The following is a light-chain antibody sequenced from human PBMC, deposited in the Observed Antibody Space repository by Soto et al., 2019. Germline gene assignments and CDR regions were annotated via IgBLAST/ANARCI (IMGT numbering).Light chain of an antibody. CDR3: QQYGSSPPT. CDR2: GAS. Sequence: EIVLTQSPGTLSLSPGERATLSCRASQSVSSNYLAWYQRKPGQAPRLLIYGASNRATDIPNRFSGSGSGTDFTLTITRLEPEDLVVYYCQQYGSSPPTFGHGTKVDI. V-gene: IGKV3-20*01. CDR1: QSVSSNY. J-gene: IGKJ1*01.